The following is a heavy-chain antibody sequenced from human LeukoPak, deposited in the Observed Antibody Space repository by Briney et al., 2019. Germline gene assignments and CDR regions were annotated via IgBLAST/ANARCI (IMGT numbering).Heavy chain of an antibody. J-gene: IGHJ6*03. CDR3: ARTTEGYCSSTRCYGFSYYYYMDV. V-gene: IGHV4-59*01. CDR2: IYYSGST. Sequence: SETLSLTYTVSGGSISSYYWSWIRQPPGKGLEWIGYIYYSGSTNYNPSLKSRVTISVDMSKNQFSLKLSSVTAADTAVYYCARTTEGYCSSTRCYGFSYYYYMDVWGKGTTVTVSS. CDR1: GGSISSYY. D-gene: IGHD2-2*01.